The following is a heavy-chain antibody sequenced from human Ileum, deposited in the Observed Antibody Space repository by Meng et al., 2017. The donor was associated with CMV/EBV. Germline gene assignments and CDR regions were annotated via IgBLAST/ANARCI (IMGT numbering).Heavy chain of an antibody. D-gene: IGHD2/OR15-2a*01. CDR2: ISDSGHMT. V-gene: IGHV3-23*01. J-gene: IGHJ4*02. CDR1: GFSLSDFA. Sequence: DVQLSGSGGDFRQPGGSLTLSCAASGFSLSDFAMNWVRQAPGKGLEFVARISDSGHMTEYLDSVKGRFTISRDNSKNTVSLEMNSLRVEDTALYYCAKDLSVRSEFDSWGQGTLVTVSS. CDR3: AKDLSVRSEFDS.